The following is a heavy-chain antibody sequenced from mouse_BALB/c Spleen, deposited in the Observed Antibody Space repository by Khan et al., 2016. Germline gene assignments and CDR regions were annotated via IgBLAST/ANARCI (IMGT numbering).Heavy chain of an antibody. CDR3: ARCDDDDGGFAD. CDR2: IWGGGSP. CDR1: GFSITGFA. J-gene: IGHJ3*01. D-gene: IGHD2-4*01. Sequence: QVQLQQSGPGLVAPSQSLSITCTVSGFSITGFAVNWVRQPPGQGLEWLGVIWGGGSPDYDSALKSSLSISKDDSKCHVFLKMNSLQTDDTARSVWARCDDDDGGFADWGQGTLVTISA. V-gene: IGHV2-6-7*01.